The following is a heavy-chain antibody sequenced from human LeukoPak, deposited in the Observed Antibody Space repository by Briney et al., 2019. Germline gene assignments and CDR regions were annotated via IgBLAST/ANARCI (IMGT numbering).Heavy chain of an antibody. CDR3: ARDGNFDY. V-gene: IGHV1-2*02. Sequence: ASVKVSCKASGYTFTDYYIHWIRQAPGQGLEWMGWISPNSGGTNYAQKFQGRVTMTRDTSISTAYMELSRLRSDDTAVYYCARDGNFDYWGQGTLVTVSS. J-gene: IGHJ4*02. CDR2: ISPNSGGT. D-gene: IGHD1-26*01. CDR1: GYTFTDYY.